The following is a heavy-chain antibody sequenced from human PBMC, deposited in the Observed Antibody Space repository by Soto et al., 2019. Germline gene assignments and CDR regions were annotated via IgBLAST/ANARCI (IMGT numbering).Heavy chain of an antibody. J-gene: IGHJ4*02. D-gene: IGHD3-10*01. CDR2: IYYSGST. V-gene: IGHV4-59*08. CDR1: GGSISSYY. CDR3: ARHGSGSYYPNYFDY. Sequence: SETLSLTCTVSGGSISSYYWSWIRQPPGKGLEWIGYIYYSGSTNYNPSLKSRVTISVDTSKNQFSLKLSSVTAADTAVYYCARHGSGSYYPNYFDYWGQGTLVTVSS.